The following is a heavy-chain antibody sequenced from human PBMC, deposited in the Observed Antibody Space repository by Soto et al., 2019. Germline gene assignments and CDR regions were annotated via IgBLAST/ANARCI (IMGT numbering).Heavy chain of an antibody. V-gene: IGHV4-39*01. CDR3: ERRGDYDILTGYSPVYYYYGMDV. CDR1: GGSISSSRYY. CDR2: IYYSGST. Sequence: SQTLSLTCTVSGGSISSSRYYWGSIRQPPGKGLEWIGSIYYSGSTYYNPSLKSRVTISVDTSKNQFSLKLSSVTAADTAVYYCERRGDYDILTGYSPVYYYYGMDVWGQGTTVTVSS. D-gene: IGHD3-9*01. J-gene: IGHJ6*02.